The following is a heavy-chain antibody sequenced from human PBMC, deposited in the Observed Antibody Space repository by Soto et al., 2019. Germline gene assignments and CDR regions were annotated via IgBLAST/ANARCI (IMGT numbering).Heavy chain of an antibody. CDR2: ISGSGGST. D-gene: IGHD3-9*01. V-gene: IGHV3-23*01. CDR3: AKDPYYYDILTGPVDY. Sequence: HPGGSLRLSCAASGFTFSSYAMSWVRQAPGKGLEWVSAISGSGGSTYYADSVKGRFTISRDNSKNTLYLQMNSLRAEDTAVYYCAKDPYYYDILTGPVDYWGQGTLVTVSS. CDR1: GFTFSSYA. J-gene: IGHJ4*02.